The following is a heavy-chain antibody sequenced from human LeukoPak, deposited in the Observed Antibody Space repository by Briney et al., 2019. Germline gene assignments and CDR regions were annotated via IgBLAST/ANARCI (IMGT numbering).Heavy chain of an antibody. CDR3: GRGFMAALTCFAP. D-gene: IGHD3-10*01. V-gene: IGHV1-46*01. CDR2: INPSGGST. CDR1: GYTFTSYY. Sequence: VASVKVSCKASGYTFTSYYMHWVRQAPGQGLEWMGIINPSGGSTSYAQKFQGRVTMTRDTSTSTVYMELSSLRSEDTAVYSCGRGFMAALTCFAPGGQGTWVTVPS. J-gene: IGHJ5*02.